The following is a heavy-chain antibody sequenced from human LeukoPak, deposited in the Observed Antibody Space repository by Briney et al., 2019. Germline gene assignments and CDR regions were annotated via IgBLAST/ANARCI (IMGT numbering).Heavy chain of an antibody. CDR2: IYYSGST. CDR3: ARSNGGNFDY. Sequence: PSETLSLTCTVSGGSISSYYWSWIRQPPGKGLEWIGYIYYSGSTNYNPSLKSRVTISVDTSKNQFSLKLSSVTAADTAVYYCARSNGGNFDYWGQGILVTVSS. CDR1: GGSISSYY. D-gene: IGHD2-15*01. V-gene: IGHV4-59*08. J-gene: IGHJ4*02.